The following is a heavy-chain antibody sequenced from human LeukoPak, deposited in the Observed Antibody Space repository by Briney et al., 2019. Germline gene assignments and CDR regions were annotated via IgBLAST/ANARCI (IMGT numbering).Heavy chain of an antibody. CDR3: ARDQYGAFDI. D-gene: IGHD4-17*01. J-gene: IGHJ3*02. CDR1: GFTFSGFL. V-gene: IGHV3-74*01. Sequence: GGSLRLSCAACGFTFSGFLMHWVRQAPGKGLVWVSRINGDGSSRSHADSVKGRFTISRDNAKNTLYLQMNSLRAEDTAVYYCARDQYGAFDIWGQGTVVAVSA. CDR2: INGDGSSR.